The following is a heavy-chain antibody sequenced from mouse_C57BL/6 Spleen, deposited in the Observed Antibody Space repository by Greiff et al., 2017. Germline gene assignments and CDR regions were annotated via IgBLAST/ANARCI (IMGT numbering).Heavy chain of an antibody. Sequence: VQLQESGPELVKPGASVKISCKASGYSFTSYYIHWVKQRPGQGLEWIGWIYPGSGNTKYNEKFKGKATLTADTSSSTAYMQLSSLTSEDSAVYYCARDWDGFAYWGQGTLVTVSA. D-gene: IGHD4-1*01. J-gene: IGHJ3*01. CDR3: ARDWDGFAY. V-gene: IGHV1-66*01. CDR1: GYSFTSYY. CDR2: IYPGSGNT.